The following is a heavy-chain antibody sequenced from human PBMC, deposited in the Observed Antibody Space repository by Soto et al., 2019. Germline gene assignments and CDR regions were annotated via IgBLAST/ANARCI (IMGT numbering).Heavy chain of an antibody. CDR3: ATALFDYNGADY. CDR1: GYIFSSYG. V-gene: IGHV1-18*01. CDR2: ISVDNGNI. J-gene: IGHJ4*02. D-gene: IGHD4-4*01. Sequence: ASVKVSCKASGYIFSSYGISWVLQAPGQGLEWMGWISVDNGNINYAQKVQGRVTMTTDTSTNTAYMELGSLRSEDTAVYYCATALFDYNGADYWGQGTLVTVSS.